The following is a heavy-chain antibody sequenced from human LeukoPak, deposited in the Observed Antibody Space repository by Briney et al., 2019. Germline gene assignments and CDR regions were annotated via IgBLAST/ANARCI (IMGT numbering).Heavy chain of an antibody. CDR2: IYYSGST. V-gene: IGHV4-59*01. CDR3: ARIPTYYYGSGSYSYYYYMDV. J-gene: IGHJ6*03. CDR1: GGSISSYY. Sequence: PSETLSLTCTVSGGSISSYYWSWIRQPPGKGLEWIGYIYYSGSTNYNPSLKSRVTISVDTSKNQFSLKLSSVTAADTAVYYCARIPTYYYGSGSYSYYYYMDVWGKGTTVTISS. D-gene: IGHD3-10*01.